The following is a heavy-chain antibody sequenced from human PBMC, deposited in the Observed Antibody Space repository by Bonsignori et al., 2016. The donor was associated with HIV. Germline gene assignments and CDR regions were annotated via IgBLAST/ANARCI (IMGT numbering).Heavy chain of an antibody. CDR3: TRDLTTSFDY. Sequence: EVQLVESGGGLVQPGGSLRLSCAVSGFSVSNSYITWVRQAPGKGLEWVSVIYITGTTYYADSVKGRFTIYRDSSKNTVHLQMDSLRPDDTATYFCTRDLTTSFDYWGQG. J-gene: IGHJ4*02. D-gene: IGHD1-1*01. CDR1: GFSVSNSY. V-gene: IGHV3-66*02. CDR2: IYITGTT.